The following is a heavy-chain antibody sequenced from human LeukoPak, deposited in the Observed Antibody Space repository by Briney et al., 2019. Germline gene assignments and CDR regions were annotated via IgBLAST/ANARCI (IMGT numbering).Heavy chain of an antibody. V-gene: IGHV1-8*01. J-gene: IGHJ6*03. D-gene: IGHD6-13*01. CDR3: ARVERSSWGYYYYYYMDV. CDR1: GYTFTSYD. Sequence: GASVTVSCKASGYTFTSYDINWVRQATGQGLEWMGWMNPNSGNTGYAQKFQGRITMTRNTSISTAYMELSSLRSEDTAVYYCARVERSSWGYYYYYYMDVWGKGTTVTVSS. CDR2: MNPNSGNT.